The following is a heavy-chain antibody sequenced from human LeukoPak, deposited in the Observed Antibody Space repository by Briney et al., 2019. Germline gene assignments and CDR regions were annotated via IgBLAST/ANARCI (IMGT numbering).Heavy chain of an antibody. D-gene: IGHD1-26*01. CDR3: AAPDSSGSYYGY. CDR2: IVVGSGNT. CDR1: GFTFTSSA. J-gene: IGHJ4*02. V-gene: IGHV1-58*01. Sequence: TSVKVSCKASGFTFTSSAVQRVRQARGQRLEWIGWIVVGSGNTNYAQKFQERVTITRDMSTSTAYMELSSLRSEDTAVYYCAAPDSSGSYYGYWGQGTLVTVSS.